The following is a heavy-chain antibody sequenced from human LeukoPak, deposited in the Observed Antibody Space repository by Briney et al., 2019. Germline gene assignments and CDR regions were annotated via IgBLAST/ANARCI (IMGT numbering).Heavy chain of an antibody. CDR1: GYSFTGYY. CDR3: ARDQGGYYCTSTSCSGGAFDF. V-gene: IGHV1-2*02. CDR2: INSNSGDT. Sequence: GASVKVSCKASGYSFTGYYLHWVRQAPGQGLEWMGWINSNSGDTKYVQKFQGRVTMTRDTSISTAYMELSSLISDDMAVYYCARDQGGYYCTSTSCSGGAFDFWGRGTMVTVSS. J-gene: IGHJ3*01. D-gene: IGHD2-2*01.